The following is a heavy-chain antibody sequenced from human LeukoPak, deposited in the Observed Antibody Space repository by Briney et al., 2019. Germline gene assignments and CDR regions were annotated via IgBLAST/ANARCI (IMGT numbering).Heavy chain of an antibody. V-gene: IGHV4-59*01. D-gene: IGHD3-10*01. CDR3: AREGGSGSYSRGPFDY. Sequence: SETLSLTCTVSGGSIRGYYWNWIRQPPGKGLEWIGYIYYSGSTNYNPSLKSRITISVDTSKNQFSLKLSSVTAADTAVYYCAREGGSGSYSRGPFDYWGQGTLVTVSS. CDR2: IYYSGST. CDR1: GGSIRGYY. J-gene: IGHJ4*02.